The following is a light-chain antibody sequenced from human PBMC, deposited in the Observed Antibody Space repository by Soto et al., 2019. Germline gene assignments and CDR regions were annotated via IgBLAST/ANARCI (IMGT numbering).Light chain of an antibody. Sequence: QSALTQPASVSGSPGQSITLSCTGSSSDVGTSNYVSWYQHHPGKAPKLLIYQVTDRPSGVSNRFSGSKSGTTASLAVSGLQAEDEAIYYSCSFTSSNTYVFGSGTKLTVL. CDR3: CSFTSSNTYV. V-gene: IGLV2-14*01. CDR1: SSDVGTSNY. CDR2: QVT. J-gene: IGLJ1*01.